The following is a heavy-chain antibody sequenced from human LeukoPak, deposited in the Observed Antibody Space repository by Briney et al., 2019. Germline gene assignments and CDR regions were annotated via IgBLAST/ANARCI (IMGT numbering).Heavy chain of an antibody. CDR2: IYENGRT. D-gene: IGHD1-26*01. CDR3: ARDWELGH. Sequence: PSETLSLTCTVSGGSIGNFFWSWIRQSPGEGLEWIGFIYENGRTSYNPSLESRVTISVDMSKNQFSLRLTSMTAADTAVYYCARDWELGHWGRGILVTVTS. V-gene: IGHV4-59*01. CDR1: GGSIGNFF. J-gene: IGHJ4*02.